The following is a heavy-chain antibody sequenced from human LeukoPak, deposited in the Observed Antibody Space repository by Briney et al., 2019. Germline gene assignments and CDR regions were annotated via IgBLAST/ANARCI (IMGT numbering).Heavy chain of an antibody. V-gene: IGHV3-30-3*01. CDR3: ARAQNSPGGHIVSVDY. CDR1: GFTFSTYS. CDR2: TSYDGGTK. D-gene: IGHD5-12*01. J-gene: IGHJ4*02. Sequence: GRSLRLSCTASGFTFSTYSMHWVRQAPGKGLEWVAVTSYDGGTKYYADSVRGRFTISRDNSKNTLYLEMDSLRPEDTSLYYCARAQNSPGGHIVSVDYWGQGILVTVSS.